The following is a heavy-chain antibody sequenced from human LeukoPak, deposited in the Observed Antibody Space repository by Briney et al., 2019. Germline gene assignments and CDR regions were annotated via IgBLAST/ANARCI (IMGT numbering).Heavy chain of an antibody. CDR2: ISGGGGST. Sequence: GGSLRLSCAASGFTFSSYAMSWVRQAPGKGLEWVSAISGGGGSTYYADSVKGRFTISRDNSKNTLYLQMNSLRAEDTAVYYCATAITMVRGVLPFDYWGQGTLVTVSS. V-gene: IGHV3-23*01. CDR3: ATAITMVRGVLPFDY. CDR1: GFTFSSYA. J-gene: IGHJ4*02. D-gene: IGHD3-10*01.